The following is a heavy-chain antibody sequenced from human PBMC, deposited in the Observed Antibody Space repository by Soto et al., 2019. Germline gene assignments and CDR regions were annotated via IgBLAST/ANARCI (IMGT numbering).Heavy chain of an antibody. Sequence: EVQLVESGGGLVKPGGSLRLSCAASGFTFSSYSMNWVRQAPGKGLDWVSSISSSSSYIYYADSVKGRFTISRDNAKNSLYLQMNSLRAEDTAVYYCARERESYCSSTSCSPSWGQGTLVTVSS. CDR1: GFTFSSYS. V-gene: IGHV3-21*01. D-gene: IGHD2-2*01. CDR2: ISSSSSYI. J-gene: IGHJ5*02. CDR3: ARERESYCSSTSCSPS.